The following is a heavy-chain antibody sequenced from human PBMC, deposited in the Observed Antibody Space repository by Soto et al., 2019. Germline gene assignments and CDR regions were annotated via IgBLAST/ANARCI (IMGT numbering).Heavy chain of an antibody. V-gene: IGHV2-5*02. CDR3: AASGATVTPNFWYFDL. CDR1: GFSLTTNGVG. CDR2: IYWDDDK. D-gene: IGHD4-17*01. Sequence: QITLKESGPTLVKPTQTLTLTCTFSGFSLTTNGVGVGWIRQPPGKALEWLALIYWDDDKRYNPSLKSRVTITTDASKNQVALTMTNMDPVDTATYYCAASGATVTPNFWYFDLWGRGTLVTVSS. J-gene: IGHJ2*01.